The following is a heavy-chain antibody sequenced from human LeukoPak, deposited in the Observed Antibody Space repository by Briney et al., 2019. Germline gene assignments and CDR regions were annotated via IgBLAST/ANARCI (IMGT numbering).Heavy chain of an antibody. V-gene: IGHV3-33*01. CDR2: IWYDGSNK. Sequence: PGRSLRLSCAASGFTFSSYGMHWVRQAPGKGLEWVAVIWYDGSNKYYADSVKGRFTISRDNSKNTLYLQMNSLRAEDTAVYYSARDRVATITWYFDYWGQGTLVTVSS. D-gene: IGHD5-12*01. CDR3: ARDRVATITWYFDY. J-gene: IGHJ4*02. CDR1: GFTFSSYG.